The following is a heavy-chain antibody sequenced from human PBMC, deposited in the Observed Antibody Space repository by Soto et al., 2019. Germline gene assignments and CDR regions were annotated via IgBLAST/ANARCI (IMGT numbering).Heavy chain of an antibody. CDR2: IYYTGFT. CDR1: GDSLSGGDYY. CDR3: ARAYRINGWSDYFFDY. Sequence: SETLSLTCTVSGDSLSGGDYYWSWIRQPPGKGLEWIGDIYYTGFTFYNPSLKSRLTISLDSSKNQFSLRLNSVTAADTAVYFCARAYRINGWSDYFFDYWGQGTLVAVSS. V-gene: IGHV4-30-4*08. D-gene: IGHD6-19*01. J-gene: IGHJ4*02.